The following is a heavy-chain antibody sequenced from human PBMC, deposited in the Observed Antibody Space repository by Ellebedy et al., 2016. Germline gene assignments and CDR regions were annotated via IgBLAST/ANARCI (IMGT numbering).Heavy chain of an antibody. CDR1: GYTFTSYA. D-gene: IGHD2-21*02. J-gene: IGHJ4*02. CDR3: ATNCGGDCYPMENFDY. V-gene: IGHV1-3*01. CDR2: INAGNGNT. Sequence: ASVKVSXXASGYTFTSYAMHWVRQAPGQRLEWMGWINAGNGNTKYSQKFQGRVTITRDTSASTAYMELSSLRSEDTAVYYCATNCGGDCYPMENFDYWGQGTLVTVSS.